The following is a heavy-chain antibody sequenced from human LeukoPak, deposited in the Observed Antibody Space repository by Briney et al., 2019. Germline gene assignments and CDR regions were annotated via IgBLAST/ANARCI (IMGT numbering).Heavy chain of an antibody. CDR1: GGSFSGYY. CDR2: IYYSGST. Sequence: SETLSLTCAVYGGSFSGYYWSWLRQPPGKGLEWIGYIYYSGSTNYKSSLKSRVTISVDTSKNQFSLKLSSVTAADTAVYYCARTTEGGYSNGYFYYYYMDVWGKGTTVTISS. D-gene: IGHD4-11*01. J-gene: IGHJ6*03. V-gene: IGHV4-59*01. CDR3: ARTTEGGYSNGYFYYYYMDV.